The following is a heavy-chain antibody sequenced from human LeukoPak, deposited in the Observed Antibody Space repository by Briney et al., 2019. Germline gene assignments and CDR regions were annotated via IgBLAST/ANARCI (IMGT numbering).Heavy chain of an antibody. D-gene: IGHD6-13*01. Sequence: PGGSLRLSCAASGFTFSSYGMHWVRQAPGKGLEWVAVISYDGSNKYYADSVKGRFTISRDNSKNTLYLQMNSLRAEDTAVYYCAKAPGGVAAETDYLGQGNLVNGSS. CDR2: ISYDGSNK. CDR3: AKAPGGVAAETDY. J-gene: IGHJ4*02. CDR1: GFTFSSYG. V-gene: IGHV3-30*18.